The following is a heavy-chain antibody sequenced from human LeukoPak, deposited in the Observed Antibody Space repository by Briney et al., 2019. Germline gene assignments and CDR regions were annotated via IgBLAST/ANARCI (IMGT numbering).Heavy chain of an antibody. V-gene: IGHV3-33*01. J-gene: IGHJ4*02. D-gene: IGHD3-10*01. CDR3: ARHYYGSGSYYNGSDY. CDR2: IWYDGSNK. Sequence: GRSLRLSFSASGFTFSSYGMHWVRQAPRKGLEWVSVIWYDGSNKYYADSVKGRFTISRDNSKNKLYLKMNSLRAEDTAVYYCARHYYGSGSYYNGSDYWGQGTLVTVSS. CDR1: GFTFSSYG.